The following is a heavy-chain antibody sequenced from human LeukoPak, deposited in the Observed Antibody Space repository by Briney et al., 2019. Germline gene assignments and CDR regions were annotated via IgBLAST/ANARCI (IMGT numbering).Heavy chain of an antibody. V-gene: IGHV1-18*01. D-gene: IGHD2-21*02. J-gene: IGHJ4*02. CDR1: GYTFTSYG. Sequence: ASVKVSCKASGYTFTSYGISWVRQAPGQGLEWMGWISAYNGNTNYAQKPQGRVTMTTDTSTSTAYMELRSLRSDDTAVYYCARDFRGPCGGGDCYPPLDYWGQGTLVTVSS. CDR2: ISAYNGNT. CDR3: ARDFRGPCGGGDCYPPLDY.